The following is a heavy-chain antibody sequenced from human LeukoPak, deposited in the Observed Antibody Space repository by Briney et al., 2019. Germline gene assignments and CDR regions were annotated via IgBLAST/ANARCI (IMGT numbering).Heavy chain of an antibody. CDR1: GGSVSTTTYY. V-gene: IGHV4-39*01. J-gene: IGHJ5*02. CDR3: ARHYYGSGINWFDP. D-gene: IGHD3-10*01. Sequence: SETLSLTCTVSGGSVSTTTYYWAWIRQPPGKGLEWIGSTSYRGSTYYNPSLQSRVTISIDTSKNQISLRVTSVTAADTAVYYCARHYYGSGINWFDPWGQGTLVTVSS. CDR2: TSYRGST.